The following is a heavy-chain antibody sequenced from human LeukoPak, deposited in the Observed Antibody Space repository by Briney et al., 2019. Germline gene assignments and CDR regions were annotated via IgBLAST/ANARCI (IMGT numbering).Heavy chain of an antibody. D-gene: IGHD5-24*01. J-gene: IGHJ4*02. Sequence: GRSLRLSCAASGFTFSSYGMHWVRQAPGKGLQWVAFIWYDGGNKYYADSVKGRFTISRDNSKNTLYLQMNSLRAEDTAFYYCARDAPQFIDYRGQGTLVTVSS. CDR2: IWYDGGNK. CDR1: GFTFSSYG. CDR3: ARDAPQFIDY. V-gene: IGHV3-33*01.